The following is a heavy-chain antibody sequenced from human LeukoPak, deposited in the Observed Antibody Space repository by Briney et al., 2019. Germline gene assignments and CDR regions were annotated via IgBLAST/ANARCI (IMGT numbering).Heavy chain of an antibody. J-gene: IGHJ6*03. CDR3: ARDPYSGSYGDYYYYYMDV. CDR1: GFTFSGYS. D-gene: IGHD1-26*01. V-gene: IGHV3-21*01. CDR2: ISSSSIYI. Sequence: GGSLRLSCAASGFTFSGYSMNWVRQAPGKGLEWVSSISSSSIYIYYADSLKGRFTISRDNAKTSLFLQINSLRPEDTAVYYCARDPYSGSYGDYYYYYMDVWGKGTTVTISS.